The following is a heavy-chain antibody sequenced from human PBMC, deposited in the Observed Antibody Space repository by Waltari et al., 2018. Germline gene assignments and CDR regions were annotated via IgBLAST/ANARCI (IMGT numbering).Heavy chain of an antibody. D-gene: IGHD2-15*01. V-gene: IGHV3-48*04. CDR3: TRSLTSGRGAFDI. J-gene: IGHJ3*02. CDR2: ISISSSAI. CDR1: GVILSSYS. Sequence: EVQLVDSGGGLEQPGGSLRLSWPASGVILSSYSIQGVRRAPGKGLEWVSYISISSSAIYYADSVKGRFTISRDNAKNSLYLQMNSLRAEDTAVYYCTRSLTSGRGAFDIWGQGTKVTVSS.